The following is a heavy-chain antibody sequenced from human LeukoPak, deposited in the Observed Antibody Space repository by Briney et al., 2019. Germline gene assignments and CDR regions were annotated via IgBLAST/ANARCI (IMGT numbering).Heavy chain of an antibody. D-gene: IGHD6-13*01. V-gene: IGHV3-30*04. CDR1: GFTFSSYA. CDR3: ATLPRGIAAAGTFDY. Sequence: GGSLRLSCAASGFTFSSYAMHWVRQAPGKGLEWVAVISYDGSNKYYADSVKGRFTISRDNSKNTLYLQMNSLRAEDTAVYYCATLPRGIAAAGTFDYWGQGTLVTVSS. J-gene: IGHJ4*02. CDR2: ISYDGSNK.